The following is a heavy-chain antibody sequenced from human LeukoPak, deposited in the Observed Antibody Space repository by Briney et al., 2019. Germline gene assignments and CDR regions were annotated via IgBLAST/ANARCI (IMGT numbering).Heavy chain of an antibody. CDR3: ASHSSGWDFDY. CDR2: INHSGST. Sequence: PSETLSLTCAVYGGSFSGYYWSWIRQPPGKGLEWIGEINHSGSTNYNPSLKSRVTISVDTSKNQFSLKLSSVTAADTAVYYCASHSSGWDFDYWGQGTLVTVSS. CDR1: GGSFSGYY. V-gene: IGHV4-34*01. J-gene: IGHJ4*02. D-gene: IGHD6-19*01.